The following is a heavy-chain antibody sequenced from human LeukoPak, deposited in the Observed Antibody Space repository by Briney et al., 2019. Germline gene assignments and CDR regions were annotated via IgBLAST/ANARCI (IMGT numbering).Heavy chain of an antibody. CDR3: ARAGREYCSGGSCYPYYYYYYYMDV. CDR2: ISSSGSTI. Sequence: PAGSLRLSCAASGFTFSDYYMSWIRQAPGKGLEWVSYISSSGSTIYYSDSVKGRFTISRDNAKNSLYLQMNSLRAEDTAVYYCARAGREYCSGGSCYPYYYYYYYMDVWGKGTTVTVSS. V-gene: IGHV3-11*04. CDR1: GFTFSDYY. J-gene: IGHJ6*03. D-gene: IGHD2-15*01.